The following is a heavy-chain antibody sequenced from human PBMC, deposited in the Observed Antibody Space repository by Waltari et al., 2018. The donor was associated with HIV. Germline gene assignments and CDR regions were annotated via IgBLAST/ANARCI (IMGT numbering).Heavy chain of an antibody. CDR2: INPNSGGT. CDR3: ARDTPDAYYYDTSGYWS. Sequence: QVQLVQSGAAVTKPGASVKVPCNASGYTFTGYSMHWVRQAPGQGLAWMGWINPNSGGTNYAQKFQGRVTMTRDTSINTAYMELSRLRSDDTAVYYCARDTPDAYYYDTSGYWSWGQGTLVTVSS. J-gene: IGHJ5*02. D-gene: IGHD3-22*01. V-gene: IGHV1-2*02. CDR1: GYTFTGYS.